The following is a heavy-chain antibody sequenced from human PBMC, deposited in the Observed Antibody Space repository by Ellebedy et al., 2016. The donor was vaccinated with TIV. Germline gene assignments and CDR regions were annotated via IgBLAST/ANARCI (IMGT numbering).Heavy chain of an antibody. Sequence: SVKVSCXASGGTFSSYAISWVRQAPGQGLEWMGGIIPIFGTANYAQKFQGRVTITADESTSTAYMELSSLRSEDTAVYYCASCRRDFWSGRGYDAFDIWGQGTMVTVSS. V-gene: IGHV1-69*13. D-gene: IGHD3-3*01. CDR2: IIPIFGTA. CDR1: GGTFSSYA. CDR3: ASCRRDFWSGRGYDAFDI. J-gene: IGHJ3*02.